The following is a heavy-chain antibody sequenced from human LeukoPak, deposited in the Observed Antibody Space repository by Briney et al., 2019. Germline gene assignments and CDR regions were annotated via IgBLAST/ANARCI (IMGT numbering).Heavy chain of an antibody. Sequence: GGSLRLSCAASGFTFSSYGMHWVRQAPGKGLEWVAFIRYDGSNKYYADSVKGRFTISRDNSKNTLYLQMNSLRAEDTAVYYCAKDAGPYSYGYYYFDYWGQGTLVTVSS. CDR2: IRYDGSNK. V-gene: IGHV3-30*02. CDR1: GFTFSSYG. J-gene: IGHJ4*02. CDR3: AKDAGPYSYGYYYFDY. D-gene: IGHD5-18*01.